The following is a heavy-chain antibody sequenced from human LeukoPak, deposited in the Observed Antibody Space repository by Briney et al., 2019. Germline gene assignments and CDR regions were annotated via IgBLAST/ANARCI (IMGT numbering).Heavy chain of an antibody. Sequence: SGPTLVKPTQTLTLTCTFSGFSLSTSGMCVSWIRHPPGKALEWLAPIDWYDDKYYSTSLKTRLTISKDTSKNQVVLTMNNMDPVDKATYYCARMDDSSGYFYFDYWGQGTLVTVSS. J-gene: IGHJ4*02. D-gene: IGHD3-22*01. CDR1: GFSLSTSGMC. CDR2: IDWYDDK. V-gene: IGHV2-70*01. CDR3: ARMDDSSGYFYFDY.